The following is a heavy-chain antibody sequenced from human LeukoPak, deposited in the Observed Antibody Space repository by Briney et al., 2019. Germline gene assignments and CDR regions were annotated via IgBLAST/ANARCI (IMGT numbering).Heavy chain of an antibody. V-gene: IGHV4-4*07. D-gene: IGHD3-3*01. Sequence: SETLSLTCTVSGGSISSYYWSWIRQPAGKGPEWIGRIYTSGSTNYNPSLKSRVTMSVDTSKNQFSLKLSSVTAADTAVYYCAGYNFWSGSFDYWGQGTLVTVSS. CDR3: AGYNFWSGSFDY. CDR1: GGSISSYY. J-gene: IGHJ4*02. CDR2: IYTSGST.